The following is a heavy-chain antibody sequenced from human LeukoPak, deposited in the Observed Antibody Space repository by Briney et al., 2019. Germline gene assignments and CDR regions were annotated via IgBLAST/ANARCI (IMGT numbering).Heavy chain of an antibody. CDR1: GFTFSSYA. Sequence: GSLRLSCAASGFTFSSYAMSWVRQAPGKGLEWVSAISSSGGSTYYADSVKGRFTISRDNPKNTLYLQMNSLRAEDTAVYYCAKHVTVAEAFDIWGQGTMVTVSS. V-gene: IGHV3-23*01. CDR2: ISSSGGST. CDR3: AKHVTVAEAFDI. J-gene: IGHJ3*02. D-gene: IGHD6-19*01.